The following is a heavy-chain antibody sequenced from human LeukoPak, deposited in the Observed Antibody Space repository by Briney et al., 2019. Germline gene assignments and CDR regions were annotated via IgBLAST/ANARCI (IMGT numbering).Heavy chain of an antibody. CDR3: ARGGGSSSWSAYFDY. Sequence: ASVKVSCKASGYTFTGYYIHWVRQAPGQGLEWMGWINPNRGGTNYAQKFQGRVTMTRDTSITTAYMDPSRLTSDDTAVYYCARGGGSSSWSAYFDYWGQGTLVTVSS. D-gene: IGHD6-13*01. J-gene: IGHJ4*02. CDR2: INPNRGGT. CDR1: GYTFTGYY. V-gene: IGHV1-2*02.